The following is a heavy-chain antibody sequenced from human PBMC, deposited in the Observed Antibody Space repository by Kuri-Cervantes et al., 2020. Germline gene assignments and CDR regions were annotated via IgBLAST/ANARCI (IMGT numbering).Heavy chain of an antibody. CDR2: IYHSGST. CDR3: ARDPYHSGYDYPVDN. CDR1: GYYISSGYY. J-gene: IGHJ4*02. Sequence: GSLRLSCTVSGYYISSGYYWGWIRQSPGKGLEWIGSIYHSGSTNYNPSLKSRVTISVDTSKNQFSLNLSSVTAADTAVYYCARDPYHSGYDYPVDNWGQGTLVTVSS. D-gene: IGHD5-12*01. V-gene: IGHV4-38-2*02.